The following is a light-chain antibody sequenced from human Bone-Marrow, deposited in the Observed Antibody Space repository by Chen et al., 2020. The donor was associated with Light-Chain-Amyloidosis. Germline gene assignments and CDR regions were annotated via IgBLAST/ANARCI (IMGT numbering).Light chain of an antibody. CDR1: SSAVGGDNH. CDR2: EVT. V-gene: IGLV2-14*01. CDR3: SSYTMTNTLV. J-gene: IGLJ1*01. Sequence: QSALTQPASVSGSPGQSITISCTGTSSAVGGDNHVSWYQQHPYKAPNLMIYEVTNRPSWVPDRCASDKADNTAALSMSGLQTEDGADYFCSSYTMTNTLVFGSGTRVTV.